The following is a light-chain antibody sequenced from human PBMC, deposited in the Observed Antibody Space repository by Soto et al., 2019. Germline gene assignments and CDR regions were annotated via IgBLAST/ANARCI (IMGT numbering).Light chain of an antibody. Sequence: IQMTQSPSSLSASVGDRVTITCRASQSISSYLNWYQQKPGKAPKLLIYAASSLQSGVPSRFSGSGSGTDFTLTISSLQPEDFATYYCQQSYSTPECTFGQGTKVDVK. CDR1: QSISSY. J-gene: IGKJ1*01. CDR2: AAS. CDR3: QQSYSTPECT. V-gene: IGKV1-39*01.